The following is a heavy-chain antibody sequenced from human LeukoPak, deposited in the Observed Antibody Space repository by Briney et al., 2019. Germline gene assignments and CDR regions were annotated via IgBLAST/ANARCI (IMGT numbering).Heavy chain of an antibody. CDR1: SGSISTSNYY. D-gene: IGHD3-22*01. CDR2: IFYSGST. Sequence: SETLSLTCTVSSGSISTSNYYWGWVRQPPGKALEWIGNIFYSGSTYYSPSLKSRVTISLDTSRNQFSLKLSSVTAADTAVYYCARDAYDSSGYSFDYWGQGTLVTVSS. V-gene: IGHV4-39*07. J-gene: IGHJ4*02. CDR3: ARDAYDSSGYSFDY.